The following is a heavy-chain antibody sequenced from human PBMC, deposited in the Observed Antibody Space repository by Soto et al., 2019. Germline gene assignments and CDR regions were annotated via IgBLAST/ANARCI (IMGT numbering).Heavy chain of an antibody. Sequence: QVQLVESGGGVVQPGRSLRLSCAASGFTFSSYGMHWVRQAPGKGLEWVAVIWYDGSNKYYADSVKGRFTISRDNSKNTLYLQMNSLRAEDTAVYYCARAQYSSSWYPFDYWGQGTLGTVSS. J-gene: IGHJ4*02. CDR1: GFTFSSYG. V-gene: IGHV3-33*01. CDR2: IWYDGSNK. CDR3: ARAQYSSSWYPFDY. D-gene: IGHD6-13*01.